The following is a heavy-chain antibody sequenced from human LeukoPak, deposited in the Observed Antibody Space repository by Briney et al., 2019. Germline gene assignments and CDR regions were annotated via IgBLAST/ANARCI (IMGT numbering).Heavy chain of an antibody. D-gene: IGHD5-12*01. V-gene: IGHV1-69*04. Sequence: SVKVSCKASGGTFISYTISWVRQAPGQGLEGMGRIIPILGIANYAQKFQGRVTITADKSTSTAYMELTSLRSEDTAVYYCARDLMVATRHNWFDPWGQGTLVTASS. J-gene: IGHJ5*02. CDR1: GGTFISYT. CDR3: ARDLMVATRHNWFDP. CDR2: IIPILGIA.